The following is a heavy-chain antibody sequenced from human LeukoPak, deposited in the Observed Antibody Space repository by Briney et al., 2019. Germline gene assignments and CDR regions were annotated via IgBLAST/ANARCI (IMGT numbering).Heavy chain of an antibody. V-gene: IGHV3-23*01. Sequence: PGGSLRLSCAASGFTFSSYAMSSVRQAPGRGLGWVSHINGRGGSTYYAASVTGRFTISRDNAKNSLFLQMNSLRAEDTAVYYCARVLRYCSGGNCYSGGLGYMDVWGKGTTVTISS. D-gene: IGHD2-15*01. CDR1: GFTFSSYA. J-gene: IGHJ6*03. CDR3: ARVLRYCSGGNCYSGGLGYMDV. CDR2: INGRGGST.